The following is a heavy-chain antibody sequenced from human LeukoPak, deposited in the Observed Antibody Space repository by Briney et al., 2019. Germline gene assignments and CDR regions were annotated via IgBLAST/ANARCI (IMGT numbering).Heavy chain of an antibody. D-gene: IGHD3-3*01. V-gene: IGHV5-51*01. J-gene: IGHJ5*02. CDR2: IYPGDSES. Sequence: GESLKISCEGSGFHFSNYWIAWVRQMPGKGLEWMGIIYPGDSESRYSPSFEGQVTISADKSISTAYLQWSSLKASDTAMYYCAGSRTIFGAIGWFDPWGQGTLVTVSS. CDR1: GFHFSNYW. CDR3: AGSRTIFGAIGWFDP.